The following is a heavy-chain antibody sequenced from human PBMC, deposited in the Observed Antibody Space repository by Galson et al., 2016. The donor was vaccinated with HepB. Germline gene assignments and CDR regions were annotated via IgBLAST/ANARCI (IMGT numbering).Heavy chain of an antibody. V-gene: IGHV4-34*01. J-gene: IGHJ6*02. D-gene: IGHD3-10*02. CDR1: GGSFSGYY. CDR2: INHSGSS. Sequence: LSLTCAVYGGSFSGYYWSWIRQPPGKGLEWIGKINHSGSSNYNPSLKSRVTISVDTSKSQFSLELTSVTAADTAVYYCARGKSVRVVGYYYYYGMDVWGQGILVTVSS. CDR3: ARGKSVRVVGYYYYYGMDV.